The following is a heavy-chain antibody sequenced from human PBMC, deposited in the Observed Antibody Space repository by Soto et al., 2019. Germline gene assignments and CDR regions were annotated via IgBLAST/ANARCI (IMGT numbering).Heavy chain of an antibody. J-gene: IGHJ3*02. CDR3: ARLAIVVVPAAKDGAFDI. CDR2: IYPGDSDT. V-gene: IGHV5-51*01. Sequence: GESLKISCKGSGYSFTSYWIGWVRQMPGKGLEWMGIIYPGDSDTRYSPSFQGQVTISADKSISTAYLQWSSLKASDTAMYYCARLAIVVVPAAKDGAFDIWGQGTMVTVSS. CDR1: GYSFTSYW. D-gene: IGHD2-2*01.